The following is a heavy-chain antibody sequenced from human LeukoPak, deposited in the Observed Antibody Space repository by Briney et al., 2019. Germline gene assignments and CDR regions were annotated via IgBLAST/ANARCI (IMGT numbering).Heavy chain of an antibody. D-gene: IGHD1-14*01. Sequence: ASVKVSCKASGYTFTSYGISWVRQAPGQGLEWMGWISAYNGNTNYAQKLQGRVTMTTDTSTSTAYMELRSLRSDDTAVYYCALRSGTFSTPYGMDVWGQGTTVTVSS. CDR1: GYTFTSYG. CDR2: ISAYNGNT. CDR3: ALRSGTFSTPYGMDV. V-gene: IGHV1-18*01. J-gene: IGHJ6*02.